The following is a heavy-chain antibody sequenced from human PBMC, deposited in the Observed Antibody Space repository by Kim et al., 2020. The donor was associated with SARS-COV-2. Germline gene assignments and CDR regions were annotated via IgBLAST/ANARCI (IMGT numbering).Heavy chain of an antibody. V-gene: IGHV3-7*03. CDR3: ARWGDMVRGVMAYYYYGMDV. CDR2: IKQDGSEK. D-gene: IGHD3-10*01. J-gene: IGHJ6*02. CDR1: GFTFSSYW. Sequence: GGSLRLSCAASGFTFSSYWMSWVRQAPGKGLEWVANIKQDGSEKYYVDSVKGRFTISRDNAKNSLYLQMNSLRAEDTAVYYCARWGDMVRGVMAYYYYGMDVWGQGTTVTVSS.